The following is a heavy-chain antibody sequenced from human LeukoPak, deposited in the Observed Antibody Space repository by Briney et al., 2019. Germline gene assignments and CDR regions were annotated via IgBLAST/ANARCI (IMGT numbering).Heavy chain of an antibody. J-gene: IGHJ4*02. CDR3: ARSTRIVGATTGPDY. Sequence: ASETLSLTCTVSGGSISSSSYYWGWIRQPPGKGLEWIGSIYYSGSTYYNPSLKSRVTISVDTSENQFSLKLSSVTAADTAVYYCARSTRIVGATTGPDYWGQGTLVTVSS. CDR2: IYYSGST. D-gene: IGHD1-26*01. V-gene: IGHV4-39*01. CDR1: GGSISSSSYY.